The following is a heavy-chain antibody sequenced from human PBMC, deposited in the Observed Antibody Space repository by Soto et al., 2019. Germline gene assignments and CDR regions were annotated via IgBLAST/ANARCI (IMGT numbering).Heavy chain of an antibody. D-gene: IGHD3-16*01. CDR2: IYHSGST. CDR3: ARGGEDEGLFDY. V-gene: IGHV4-30-2*01. Sequence: QLQLQESGSGLVKPSQTLSLTCAVSGGSISSGGYFWSWIRQPPGKGLEWIGYIYHSGSTYYNPSLKSRVTVSVDRSKNQFSLKLSSVTAADTAVYYCARGGEDEGLFDYWGQGTLVTVSS. J-gene: IGHJ4*02. CDR1: GGSISSGGYF.